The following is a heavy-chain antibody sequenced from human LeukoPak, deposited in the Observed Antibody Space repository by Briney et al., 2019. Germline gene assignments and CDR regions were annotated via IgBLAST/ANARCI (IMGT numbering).Heavy chain of an antibody. Sequence: SETLSLTCAVSGVSISSGSYYWSWIRQPAGKGLEWIGRIYTSGSTNYNPSLKSRVTISVDTSKNQFSLKLSSVTAADTAVFYCARGDTMMNGPNAFDIWGQGTMVTVSS. D-gene: IGHD3-22*01. J-gene: IGHJ3*02. CDR2: IYTSGST. CDR3: ARGDTMMNGPNAFDI. CDR1: GVSISSGSYY. V-gene: IGHV4-61*02.